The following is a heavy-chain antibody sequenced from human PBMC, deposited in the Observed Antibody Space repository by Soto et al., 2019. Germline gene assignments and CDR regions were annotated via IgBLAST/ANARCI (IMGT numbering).Heavy chain of an antibody. CDR2: INPNGGGT. J-gene: IGHJ4*02. CDR1: GYKFINHY. CDR3: ARDSSASATSYSFDY. Sequence: GXSVKVSCKSSGYKFINHYIHWVRQAPGVGLEWMGIINPNGGGTDYAQKFQGRVTMTTDTYASTVHMELSSLRSEDTAVYFCARDSSASATSYSFDYWGQGTLVTVSS. V-gene: IGHV1-46*01. D-gene: IGHD3-10*01.